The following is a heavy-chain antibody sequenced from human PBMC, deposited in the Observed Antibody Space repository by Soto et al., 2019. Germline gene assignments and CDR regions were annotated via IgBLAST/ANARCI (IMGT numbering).Heavy chain of an antibody. CDR1: GYTLNTYY. CDR2: IHPRGGGS. Sequence: QVQLVQSGAEVKKPGASVKVSCKPSGYTLNTYYLHWVRQAPGQGLEWMGIIHPRGGGSTYAQKFLGRVTMTRDRSTSTVFMELSSLRSADTAVYYCARGGHIAVVTASFDYWGQRTLVTVSS. D-gene: IGHD2-21*02. J-gene: IGHJ4*02. CDR3: ARGGHIAVVTASFDY. V-gene: IGHV1-46*02.